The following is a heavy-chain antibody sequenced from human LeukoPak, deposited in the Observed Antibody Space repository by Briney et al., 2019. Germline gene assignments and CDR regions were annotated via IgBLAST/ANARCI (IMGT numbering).Heavy chain of an antibody. CDR1: GFTFSSYG. J-gene: IGHJ6*02. Sequence: VGSLRLSCAASGFTFSSYGMHWVRQAPGKGLEWVAVIWYDGSNKYYADSVKGRFTISRDNSKNTLYLQMNSLRAEDTAVYYCAGSYSGFVPYGMDVWGQGTTVTVSS. D-gene: IGHD2-15*01. CDR3: AGSYSGFVPYGMDV. V-gene: IGHV3-33*01. CDR2: IWYDGSNK.